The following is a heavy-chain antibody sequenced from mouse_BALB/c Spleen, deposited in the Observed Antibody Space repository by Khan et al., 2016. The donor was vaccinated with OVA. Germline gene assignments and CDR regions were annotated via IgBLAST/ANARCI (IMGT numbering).Heavy chain of an antibody. D-gene: IGHD1-1*01. J-gene: IGHJ2*01. Sequence: QMQLEESGAELAKPGASVKMSCKASGYTFLNYWILWVKQRPGQGLEWIGYINPSTGYTEYNQNFKDKATLTADKSSSTAYMQLSSLTSEDSAVYYCARRGLRWDFDYWGQGTTRTVSS. CDR1: GYTFLNYW. V-gene: IGHV1-7*01. CDR3: ARRGLRWDFDY. CDR2: INPSTGYT.